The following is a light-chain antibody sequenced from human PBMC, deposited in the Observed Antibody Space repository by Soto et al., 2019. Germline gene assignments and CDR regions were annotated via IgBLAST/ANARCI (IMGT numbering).Light chain of an antibody. V-gene: IGLV2-14*03. CDR2: DVT. CDR3: NSYTSSSTPDV. CDR1: SSEIGGYNY. J-gene: IGLJ1*01. Sequence: QSALPQPDSVSGSPGQSITISCTGTSSEIGGYNYVSWYQHHPGKAPKLMIYDVTNRPSGVSDRCSGSKSGNTASLTISGLQAEDEADYFCNSYTSSSTPDVLGTGTKLTVL.